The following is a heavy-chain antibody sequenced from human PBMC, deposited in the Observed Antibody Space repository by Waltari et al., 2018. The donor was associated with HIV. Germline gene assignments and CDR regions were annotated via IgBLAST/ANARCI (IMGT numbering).Heavy chain of an antibody. J-gene: IGHJ6*02. V-gene: IGHV1-46*01. CDR1: GYFFSSYY. D-gene: IGHD1-1*01. Sequence: QVHLVQSGAEVKKPGASVKVSCKTSGYFFSSYYIHWVRQAPGQGLDWMGVLNPSGGATKYAQKFQGRVTMTTDTSTSTVYMELTNLRSEDTAVYYCAKDRQQYSYFGMDVWGQGTTVTVSS. CDR3: AKDRQQYSYFGMDV. CDR2: LNPSGGAT.